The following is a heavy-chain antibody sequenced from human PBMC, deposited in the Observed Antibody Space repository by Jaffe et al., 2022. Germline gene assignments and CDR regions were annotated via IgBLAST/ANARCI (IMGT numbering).Heavy chain of an antibody. D-gene: IGHD2-15*01. CDR3: ARLMGDIVVVVAATPYGPWFDP. Sequence: QLQLQESGPGLVKPSETLSLTCTVSGGSISSSSYYWGWIRQPPGKGLEWIGSIYYSGSTYYNPSLKSRVTISVDTSKNQFSLKLSSVTAADTAVYYCARLMGDIVVVVAATPYGPWFDPWGQGTLVTVSS. J-gene: IGHJ5*02. V-gene: IGHV4-39*01. CDR1: GGSISSSSYY. CDR2: IYYSGST.